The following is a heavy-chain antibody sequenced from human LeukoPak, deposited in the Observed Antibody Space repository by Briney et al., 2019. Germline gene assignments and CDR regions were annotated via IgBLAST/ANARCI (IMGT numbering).Heavy chain of an antibody. CDR3: AKDTGSGSYSYNWFDP. CDR1: GFTFVDYA. Sequence: GGSLRLSCAASGFTFVDYAMHWVRQTPRKGLEWVSGISWDSGSIGYADSVKGRFTISRDNAKNSLYLQMDSLSAEDTALYYCAKDTGSGSYSYNWFDPWGQGTLVTVSS. CDR2: ISWDSGSI. J-gene: IGHJ5*02. V-gene: IGHV3-9*01. D-gene: IGHD3-10*01.